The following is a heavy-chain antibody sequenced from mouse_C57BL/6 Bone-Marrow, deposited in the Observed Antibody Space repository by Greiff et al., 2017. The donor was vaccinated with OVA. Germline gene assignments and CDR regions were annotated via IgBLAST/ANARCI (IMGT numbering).Heavy chain of an antibody. Sequence: EVQVVESGGGLVKPGGSLKLSCAASGFTFSSYAMSWVRQTPEKRLEWVATISDGGSYTYYPDNVKGRFTISRDNAKNNLYLQMSHLKSEDTAMYYCARDGLWGVQYYFDYWGQGTTLTVSS. CDR3: ARDGLWGVQYYFDY. J-gene: IGHJ2*01. V-gene: IGHV5-4*01. CDR1: GFTFSSYA. CDR2: ISDGGSYT.